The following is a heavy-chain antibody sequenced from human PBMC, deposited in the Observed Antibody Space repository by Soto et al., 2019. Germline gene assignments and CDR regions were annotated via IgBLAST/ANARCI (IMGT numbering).Heavy chain of an antibody. CDR2: ISYDGNNK. J-gene: IGHJ4*02. Sequence: PGGSLRLSCAASGFTFKSYGMHWVRQAPGKGLEWVAVISYDGNNKYYADSVKGRFTISRDIPKNTLYLQLNSLRAEDTAVYYCAKEGLYETLDYWGQGTLVTVSS. CDR3: AKEGLYETLDY. CDR1: GFTFKSYG. V-gene: IGHV3-30*18. D-gene: IGHD5-12*01.